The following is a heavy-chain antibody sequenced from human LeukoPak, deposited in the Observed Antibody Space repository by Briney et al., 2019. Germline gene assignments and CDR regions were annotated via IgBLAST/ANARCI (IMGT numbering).Heavy chain of an antibody. J-gene: IGHJ4*02. Sequence: TASETLSLTCTVSGGSISSGGYYWSWIRQPPGKGLEWIGEINHSRSTNYNPSLKSRVTISVDTSKNQFSLELSSVTAADTAVYYCARKHYYGSGSYPLWGQGTLVTVSS. D-gene: IGHD3-10*01. CDR2: INHSRST. CDR1: GGSISSGGYY. CDR3: ARKHYYGSGSYPL. V-gene: IGHV4-61*08.